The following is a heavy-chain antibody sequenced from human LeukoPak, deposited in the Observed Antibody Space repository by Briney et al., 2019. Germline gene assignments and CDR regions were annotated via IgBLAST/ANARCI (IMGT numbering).Heavy chain of an antibody. CDR1: GYTFTYYY. D-gene: IGHD2-2*01. J-gene: IGHJ4*02. V-gene: IGHV1-2*02. CDR2: INPNSGGT. Sequence: ASVKVSCKASGYTFTYYYMPWVRQAPGHGLEWMGWINPNSGGTIYAQRFQGRVTMTRDTSISTAYLELSRLTSDDTAVYYCARDGACSSASCQNFDYWGQGTLVTVSS. CDR3: ARDGACSSASCQNFDY.